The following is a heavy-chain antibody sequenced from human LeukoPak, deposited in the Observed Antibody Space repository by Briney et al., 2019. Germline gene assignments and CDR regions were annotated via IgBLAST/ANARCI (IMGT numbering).Heavy chain of an antibody. CDR3: ARSTAMVHYYYGMDV. V-gene: IGHV3-11*03. CDR2: ISSSSSYT. D-gene: IGHD5-18*01. Sequence: PGGSLRLSCAAPGFTFSDYYMSWIRQAPGKGLEWVSYISSSSSYTNYEDSVKGRFTISRDNAKNSLYLQMNSLRAEDTAVYYCARSTAMVHYYYGMDVWGQGTTVTVSS. CDR1: GFTFSDYY. J-gene: IGHJ6*02.